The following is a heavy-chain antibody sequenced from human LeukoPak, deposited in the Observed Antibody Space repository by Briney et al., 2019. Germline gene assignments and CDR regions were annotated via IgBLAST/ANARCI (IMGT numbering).Heavy chain of an antibody. J-gene: IGHJ4*02. CDR3: AKDHQRITAGSGDC. Sequence: GGSLRLSCAASGFIFSKFAMNWVRQAPGKGLEWVSSINGSDGSTYYADSVKGRFTISRDNSGNTLYLQMNSLRAEDTAVYYCAKDHQRITAGSGDCWGQGTLVTVSS. CDR2: INGSDGST. D-gene: IGHD6-13*01. V-gene: IGHV3-23*01. CDR1: GFIFSKFA.